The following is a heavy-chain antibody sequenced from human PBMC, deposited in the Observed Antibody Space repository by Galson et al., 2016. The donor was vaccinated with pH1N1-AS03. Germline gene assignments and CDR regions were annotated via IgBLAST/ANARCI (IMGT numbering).Heavy chain of an antibody. CDR3: TKRRATMAAAGHGYDY. J-gene: IGHJ4*02. D-gene: IGHD6-25*01. V-gene: IGHV3-30*18. Sequence: SLRLSCAASGLIFSNYGMHWVRQAPGKGLEWVALIAYDGGNKQYVDSVRGRFTISRDNSKNMLYLQMDSLRPEDTALYYCTKRRATMAAAGHGYDYWGQGTLVTVSS. CDR1: GLIFSNYG. CDR2: IAYDGGNK.